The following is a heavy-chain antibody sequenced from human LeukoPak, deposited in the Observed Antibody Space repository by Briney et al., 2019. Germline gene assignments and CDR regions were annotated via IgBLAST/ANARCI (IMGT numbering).Heavy chain of an antibody. J-gene: IGHJ4*02. V-gene: IGHV3-33*01. CDR3: ARGSGSFSGGFDY. CDR1: GFTFSSYG. D-gene: IGHD1-26*01. Sequence: GRSLRLSCAASGFTFSSYGMHWVRQTPGKGLEWVAIIWSDGSNKYYADSVKGRFTISRHNSKNTLYLQMNSLRAEDTAVYYCARGSGSFSGGFDYWGQGTLVSVSS. CDR2: IWSDGSNK.